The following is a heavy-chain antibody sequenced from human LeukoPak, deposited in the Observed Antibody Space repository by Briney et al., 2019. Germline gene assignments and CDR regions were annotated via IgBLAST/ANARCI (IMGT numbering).Heavy chain of an antibody. J-gene: IGHJ5*02. V-gene: IGHV3-21*01. D-gene: IGHD6-19*01. CDR3: ARDPSSGWYLKGWFDP. CDR2: ISGSSSYK. CDR1: GFTFGRYS. Sequence: GGSLRLSCAASGFTFGRYSMNWVRQAPGKGLEWVSSISGSSSYKYYADSVKGRFTISRDNAKNSLYLQMNSLRAEDTAVYYCARDPSSGWYLKGWFDPWGQGTLVTVSS.